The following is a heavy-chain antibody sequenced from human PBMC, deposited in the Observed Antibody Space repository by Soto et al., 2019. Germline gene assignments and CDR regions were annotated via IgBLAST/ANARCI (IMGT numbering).Heavy chain of an antibody. D-gene: IGHD2-15*01. V-gene: IGHV3-30-3*01. CDR2: ISYDGSNK. CDR1: GFTFSSYA. J-gene: IGHJ4*02. CDR3: ARGQGYCSGGSCKRGGPSFDY. Sequence: QVQLVESGGGVVQPGRSLRLSCAASGFTFSSYAMHWVRQAPGKGLEWVAVISYDGSNKYYADSVKGRFTISRGNSKNTLYLQMNSLRAEDTAVYYCARGQGYCSGGSCKRGGPSFDYWGQGTLVTVSS.